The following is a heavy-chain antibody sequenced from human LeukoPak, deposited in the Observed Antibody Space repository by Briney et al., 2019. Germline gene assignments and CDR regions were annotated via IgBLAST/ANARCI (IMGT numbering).Heavy chain of an antibody. CDR3: ARSPRWTFCDY. Sequence: GESLKISCKGSGYSFTSYWIGWVRQMPGKGLEWMAIIYPDDSDIKYSPSFQGQVTISADKSIGTAYLQWSSLKASDTAIYYCARSPRWTFCDYWGQGTLVTVSS. D-gene: IGHD3-3*02. V-gene: IGHV5-51*01. CDR2: IYPDDSDI. CDR1: GYSFTSYW. J-gene: IGHJ4*02.